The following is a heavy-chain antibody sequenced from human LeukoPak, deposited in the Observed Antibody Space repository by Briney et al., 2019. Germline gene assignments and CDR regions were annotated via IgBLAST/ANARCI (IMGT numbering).Heavy chain of an antibody. J-gene: IGHJ6*03. Sequence: GGSLRLSCAASGFTFSSYAMSWVRQAPGKGLEWVSAISGSGGSTYYADSVKGRFTISRDNAKNLLYLHMNSLRVEDTAVYYCAKVDRGDYSSSPVPYYNYYMNVWGKGTTVTVSS. CDR2: ISGSGGST. V-gene: IGHV3-23*01. D-gene: IGHD6-13*01. CDR3: AKVDRGDYSSSPVPYYNYYMNV. CDR1: GFTFSSYA.